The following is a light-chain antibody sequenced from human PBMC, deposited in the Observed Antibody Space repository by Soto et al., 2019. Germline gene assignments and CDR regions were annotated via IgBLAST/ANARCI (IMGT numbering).Light chain of an antibody. Sequence: QSALTQPRSVSGSPGQSVTISCTGTSSDVGGFNYASWYQQHPGKAPKLMIYDVTKRPSXXXDRXSGSKSGNTASLTISGLQAEDEADYFCCSYAGSYTYVFGTGTKVTVL. CDR2: DVT. CDR1: SSDVGGFNY. CDR3: CSYAGSYTYV. J-gene: IGLJ1*01. V-gene: IGLV2-11*01.